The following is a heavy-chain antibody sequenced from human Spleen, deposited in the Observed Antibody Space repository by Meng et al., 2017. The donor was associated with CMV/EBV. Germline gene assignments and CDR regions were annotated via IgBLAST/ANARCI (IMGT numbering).Heavy chain of an antibody. D-gene: IGHD3-22*01. CDR1: GFTFTRYG. CDR3: VRDQGGESMIAVLIERFGMDV. Sequence: GESLKISCAASGFTFTRYGLHWVRQAPGKALEWLAVVSFDGTNIFYADSVKGRLTISRDNSKNNLYLQMNSLTVEDTAVYYCVRDQGGESMIAVLIERFGMDVWGQGTTVTVSS. J-gene: IGHJ6*02. V-gene: IGHV3-30*04. CDR2: VSFDGTNI.